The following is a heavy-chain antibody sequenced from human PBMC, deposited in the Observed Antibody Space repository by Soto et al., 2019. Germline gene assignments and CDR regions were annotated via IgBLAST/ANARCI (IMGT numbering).Heavy chain of an antibody. V-gene: IGHV1-3*05. D-gene: IGHD2-21*02. CDR2: INIGSGNT. CDR1: GYAFSSYA. Sequence: QVQLVQSGAEEKKPGASVKLSCKASGYAFSSYAIHWVRQAPGQSLEWMGWINIGSGNTAYSQNFQDRISITRDTSASTVYMDLSSLRSEDTAVYYCVRDGGDCGYRLIYYYYFGLDVW. CDR3: VRDGGDCGYRLIYYYYFGLDV. J-gene: IGHJ6*01.